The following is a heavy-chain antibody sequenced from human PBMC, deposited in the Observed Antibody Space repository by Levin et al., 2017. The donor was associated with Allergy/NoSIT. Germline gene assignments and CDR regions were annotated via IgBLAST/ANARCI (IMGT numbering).Heavy chain of an antibody. Sequence: GGSLRLSCAPSGFTFSSYGMHWVRQAPGKGLEWVAVISYDGSNKNYADSVKGRFTISRDNSKNTLYLQMNSLRAEDTAVYYCAKGELPNYYDTSAYYSSFDYWGQGTLVTVSS. V-gene: IGHV3-30*18. D-gene: IGHD3-22*01. CDR1: GFTFSSYG. CDR3: AKGELPNYYDTSAYYSSFDY. J-gene: IGHJ4*02. CDR2: ISYDGSNK.